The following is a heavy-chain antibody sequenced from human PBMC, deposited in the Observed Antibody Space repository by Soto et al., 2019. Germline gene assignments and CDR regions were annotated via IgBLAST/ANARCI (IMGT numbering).Heavy chain of an antibody. CDR2: VSYTGNT. Sequence: QLQLQESGPGLVKPSETLSLTCSVSGGSISSSSYFWGWIRQPPGKGLEWIGTVSYTGNTYYSQSLHRRITISVDTSKNQYPLDVSSVTAADTAVYFCARQIRRESTVRGMDTWGQGTPVTVSS. CDR3: ARQIRRESTVRGMDT. CDR1: GGSISSSSYF. V-gene: IGHV4-39*01. J-gene: IGHJ5*02. D-gene: IGHD3-10*01.